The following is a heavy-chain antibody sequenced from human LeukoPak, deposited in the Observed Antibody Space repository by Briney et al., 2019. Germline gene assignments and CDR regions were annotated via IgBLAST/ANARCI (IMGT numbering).Heavy chain of an antibody. Sequence: PGGSLRLSCAASGFTFSSYAMSWVRQTPGKGLEWVSGISDSGGSTYYADSVKGRFTISRDNSKNTLYLQMNSLRAEDTAIYYCAKIPVSYSGGGPTFDYGGQEPLVPVPS. V-gene: IGHV3-23*01. CDR1: GFTFSSYA. CDR3: AKIPVSYSGGGPTFDY. CDR2: ISDSGGST. J-gene: IGHJ4*02. D-gene: IGHD1-26*01.